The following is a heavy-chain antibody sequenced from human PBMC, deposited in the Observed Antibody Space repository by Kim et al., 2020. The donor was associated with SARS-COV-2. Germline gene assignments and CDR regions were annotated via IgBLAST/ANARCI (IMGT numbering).Heavy chain of an antibody. CDR1: GGSVSSGSYY. V-gene: IGHV4-61*01. J-gene: IGHJ4*02. CDR2: IYYSGST. D-gene: IGHD3-16*01. CDR3: GRSKFGERAY. Sequence: SETLSLTCTVSGGSVSSGSYYWSWIRQPPGNALEWIGYIYYSGSTNYNPSLNSRVTISVDTSKNQFSLQLSSVTDADTAAYYCGRSKFGERAYGGQGTQV.